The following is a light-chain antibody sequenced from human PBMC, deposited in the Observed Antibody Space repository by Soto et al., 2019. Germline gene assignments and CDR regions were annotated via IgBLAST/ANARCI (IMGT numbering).Light chain of an antibody. Sequence: EIVLTQSPGTLSLSPGERATLSCRASESVSTSYLAWYQQKPGQAPRLLIYGASGRATGIPDRFSVSASGTDFTLTISRLEPEDFVVYYCQHYGTSALFGPGTKVDIK. CDR1: ESVSTSY. V-gene: IGKV3-20*01. J-gene: IGKJ3*01. CDR3: QHYGTSAL. CDR2: GAS.